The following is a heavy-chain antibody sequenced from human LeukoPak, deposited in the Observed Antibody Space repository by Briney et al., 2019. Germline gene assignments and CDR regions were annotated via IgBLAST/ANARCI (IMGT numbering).Heavy chain of an antibody. Sequence: SETLSLTCAVYGGSFSGYYWSWIRQPPGKGLEWIGEINHSGSTNYNPSLKSRVTISVDTSKNQFSLKLSSVTAADTAAYYCARGAHFDWLSRHAFDIWGQGTMVTVSS. J-gene: IGHJ3*02. CDR3: ARGAHFDWLSRHAFDI. CDR1: GGSFSGYY. V-gene: IGHV4-34*01. CDR2: INHSGST. D-gene: IGHD3-9*01.